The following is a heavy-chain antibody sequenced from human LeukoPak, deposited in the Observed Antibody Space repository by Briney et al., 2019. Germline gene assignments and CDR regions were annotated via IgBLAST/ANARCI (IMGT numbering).Heavy chain of an antibody. CDR1: GFSFSSSW. J-gene: IGHJ4*02. CDR3: SRSLNY. V-gene: IGHV3-7*01. Sequence: GGSLRLSCAASGFSFSSSWMDWVRQAPGKGLEWVANIRPDGSDKSYVDSVKGRFTISRDNAKDSLYLEMDSLRVEDTALYYCSRSLNYWGQGALVTVSS. CDR2: IRPDGSDK.